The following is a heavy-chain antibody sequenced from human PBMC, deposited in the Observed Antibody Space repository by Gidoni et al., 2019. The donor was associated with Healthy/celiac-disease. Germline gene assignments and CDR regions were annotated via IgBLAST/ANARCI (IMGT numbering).Heavy chain of an antibody. V-gene: IGHV3-33*01. CDR1: GFPFSSYG. J-gene: IGHJ5*02. Sequence: QVQLVESGGGVVQPGRSLRLSCAASGFPFSSYGMHWVRQAPGKGLEWVAVIWYDGSNKYYADSVKGRFTISRDNSKNTLYLQMNSLRAEDTAVYYCARDHRYCSSTSCYWGWFDPWGQGTLVTVSS. CDR3: ARDHRYCSSTSCYWGWFDP. D-gene: IGHD2-2*01. CDR2: IWYDGSNK.